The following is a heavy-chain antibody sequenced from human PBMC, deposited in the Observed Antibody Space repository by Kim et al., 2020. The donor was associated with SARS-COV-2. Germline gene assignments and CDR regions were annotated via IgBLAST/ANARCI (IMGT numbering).Heavy chain of an antibody. CDR1: GFTFSSYD. CDR3: ARATVTTFLVGSEYYYGMDV. D-gene: IGHD4-17*01. Sequence: GGSLRLSCAASGFTFSSYDMHWVRQATGKGLEWVSAIGTAGDTYYPGSVKGRFTISRENAKNSLYLQMNSLRAGDTAVYYCARATVTTFLVGSEYYYGMDVWGQGTTVTVSS. CDR2: IGTAGDT. J-gene: IGHJ6*02. V-gene: IGHV3-13*01.